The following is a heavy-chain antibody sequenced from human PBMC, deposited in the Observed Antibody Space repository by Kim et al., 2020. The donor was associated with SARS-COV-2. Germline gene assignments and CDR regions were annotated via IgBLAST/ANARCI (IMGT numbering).Heavy chain of an antibody. V-gene: IGHV3-73*01. CDR2: IRSKANSYAT. J-gene: IGHJ4*02. CDR1: GFTFSGSA. Sequence: GGSLRLSCAASGFTFSGSAMHWVRQASGKGLEWVGRIRSKANSYATAYAASVKGRFTISRDDSKNTAYLQINSLKTEDTAVYYCTRDSHSNQYWGQGTLVTVSS. D-gene: IGHD4-4*01. CDR3: TRDSHSNQY.